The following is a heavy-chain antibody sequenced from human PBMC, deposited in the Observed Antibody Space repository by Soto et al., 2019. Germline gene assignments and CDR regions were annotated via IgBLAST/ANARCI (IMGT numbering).Heavy chain of an antibody. Sequence: QVQLVESGGGVVQPGRSLRLSCAASGFTFSSYGMHWVRQAPGKGLEWVAIISYDGSNKYYADSVKGRFTISRDNSKNPLYLPRNSLRAEDTAVYYCAKDRVLGSRSWLYYSYYDMDVWGQGTTVTVSS. J-gene: IGHJ6*02. D-gene: IGHD6-13*01. V-gene: IGHV3-30*18. CDR1: GFTFSSYG. CDR3: AKDRVLGSRSWLYYSYYDMDV. CDR2: ISYDGSNK.